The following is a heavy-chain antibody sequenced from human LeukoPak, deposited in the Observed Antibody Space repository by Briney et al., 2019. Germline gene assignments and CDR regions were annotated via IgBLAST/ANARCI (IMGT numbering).Heavy chain of an antibody. Sequence: GRSLRLSCVASGFTFSDYGMHWVRQAPGKGLEWVAVMSNDGREKYYADSVRGRFTISRDTPKNTLSLQMNSLRVEGTAVYYCAKDVDAGARGVVITSIGGLDYWGQGALVTVSS. CDR3: AKDVDAGARGVVITSIGGLDY. V-gene: IGHV3-30*05. J-gene: IGHJ4*02. D-gene: IGHD3-10*01. CDR2: MSNDGREK. CDR1: GFTFSDYG.